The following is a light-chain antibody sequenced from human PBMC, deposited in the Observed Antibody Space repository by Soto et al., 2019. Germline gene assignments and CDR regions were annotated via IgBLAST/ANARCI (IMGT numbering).Light chain of an antibody. CDR1: QTVCTN. J-gene: IGKJ1*01. V-gene: IGKV3-15*01. Sequence: ETVMTQSPATLSVSPGERATLSCRASQTVCTNVAWYQHKPHQSPRLLIYGASTRGTGVPARFSGSAPAAEITLTISSLQSEDSEVYYCQEYSNWWTFGQGTKIETK. CDR3: QEYSNWWT. CDR2: GAS.